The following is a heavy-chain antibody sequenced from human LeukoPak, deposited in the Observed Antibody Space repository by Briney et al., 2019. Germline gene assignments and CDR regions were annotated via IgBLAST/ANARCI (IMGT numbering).Heavy chain of an antibody. CDR1: GCPFNSYY. Sequence: SETLSLTCPVPGCPFNSYYWSWARQPPGKGREWIGFIYHSGTTNYNPSLKSRVTISLDTSKNQYSLKVGSVTAADTAVYYFARCFGSGCPNGVFDYWGQGTLVTVSS. D-gene: IGHD6-19*01. J-gene: IGHJ4*02. CDR3: ARCFGSGCPNGVFDY. V-gene: IGHV4-59*13. CDR2: IYHSGTT.